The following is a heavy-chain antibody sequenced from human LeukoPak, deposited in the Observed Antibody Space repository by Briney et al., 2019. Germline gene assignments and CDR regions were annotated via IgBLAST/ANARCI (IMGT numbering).Heavy chain of an antibody. CDR3: ARGYYGDYVTDY. CDR2: ISGSGSII. CDR1: GFTFTTYS. Sequence: SGGSLRLSCVASGFTFTTYSMNWVRQAPGKGLEWVSYISGSGSIIYSADSVKGRFTISRDNAKSSLYLQMDNLRAEDTAVHYCARGYYGDYVTDYWGQGTLVTVSS. V-gene: IGHV3-48*01. D-gene: IGHD4-17*01. J-gene: IGHJ4*02.